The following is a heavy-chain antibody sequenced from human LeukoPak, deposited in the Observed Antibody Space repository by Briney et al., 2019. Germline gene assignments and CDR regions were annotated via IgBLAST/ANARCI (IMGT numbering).Heavy chain of an antibody. V-gene: IGHV4-59*01. J-gene: IGHJ4*02. Sequence: SETLSLTCTLSGGSISTYYWSWVRQPPGKGLEWRGYIYYSGSTNCNPSLKSRVTISVDTSKNQCCLKLSSVTAADTAVYSCARGRSGSSLYYFDYWGRGTLVTVSS. D-gene: IGHD1-26*01. CDR1: GGSISTYY. CDR3: ARGRSGSSLYYFDY. CDR2: IYYSGST.